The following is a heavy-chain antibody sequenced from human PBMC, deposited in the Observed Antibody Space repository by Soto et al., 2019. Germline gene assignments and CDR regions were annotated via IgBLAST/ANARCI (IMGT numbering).Heavy chain of an antibody. D-gene: IGHD4-17*01. Sequence: SESLSLACSVSAGSIHSTKCWSSVRQPPGKGLEWIGEIYHSGSTNYNPSLKSRVTVSADRSKNQFSLKLTSLTAADTAVYYCASHGDYMHFDSWGQGTLVTGSS. CDR3: ASHGDYMHFDS. V-gene: IGHV4-4*02. CDR2: IYHSGST. J-gene: IGHJ4*02. CDR1: AGSIHSTKC.